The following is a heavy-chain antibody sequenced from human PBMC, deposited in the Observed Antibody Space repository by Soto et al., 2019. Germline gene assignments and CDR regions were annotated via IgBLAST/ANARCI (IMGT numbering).Heavy chain of an antibody. CDR1: SGSISSYTPS. V-gene: IGHV4-30-2*01. CDR3: ASGSDRSRYYEGFDD. Sequence: QLQLQESGPGLVKPSQTLSLTCGVSSGSISSYTPSWNWIRQPPGKGLEWIGHIYLGGTTNYSPSLQSRVTISIDRSKNQFSLKLISVTAADTAVYYFASGSDRSRYYEGFDDGGQGTLVTVSS. D-gene: IGHD3-22*01. J-gene: IGHJ5*02. CDR2: IYLGGTT.